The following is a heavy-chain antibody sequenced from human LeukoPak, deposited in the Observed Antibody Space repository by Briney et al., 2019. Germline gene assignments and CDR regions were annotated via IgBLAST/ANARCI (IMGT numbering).Heavy chain of an antibody. J-gene: IGHJ5*02. D-gene: IGHD2-2*01. V-gene: IGHV4-4*07. CDR2: IYTSGST. Sequence: SETLSLTCTVSGGSISSYYWSWIRQPAGKGLEWIGRIYTSGSTNYNPSLKSRVTMSVDTSKNQFSLRLRSVTSADTAVYYCASSHMLQYCSRTNCGREFDTWGQGTLVTVSS. CDR1: GGSISSYY. CDR3: ASSHMLQYCSRTNCGREFDT.